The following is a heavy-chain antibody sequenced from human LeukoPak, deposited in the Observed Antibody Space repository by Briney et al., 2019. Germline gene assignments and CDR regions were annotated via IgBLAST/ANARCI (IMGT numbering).Heavy chain of an antibody. Sequence: GGSLRLSCRAAGFSFNRYGMHWVRQAPGKGLEWVALIWADGSKTYHADSVRGRFSISRDNSKNTLYLQLNSLRAEDTAVYYCARERGQFLAAGTDGFDYWGQGTLVTVSS. CDR3: ARERGQFLAAGTDGFDY. V-gene: IGHV3-33*01. J-gene: IGHJ4*02. D-gene: IGHD6-13*01. CDR2: IWADGSKT. CDR1: GFSFNRYG.